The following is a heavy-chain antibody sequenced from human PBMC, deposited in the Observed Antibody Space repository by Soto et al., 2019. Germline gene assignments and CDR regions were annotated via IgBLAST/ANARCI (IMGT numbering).Heavy chain of an antibody. V-gene: IGHV3-23*01. D-gene: IGHD3-22*01. CDR1: VFTFSSYA. CDR3: AKDQNQDGRIVVVTDFDY. J-gene: IGHJ4*02. Sequence: GGSLRLSCAASVFTFSSYAMSWVRQAPGKGLEWVSAISGSGGSTYYADSVKGRFTISRDNSKNTLYLQMNSLRAEDTAVYYCAKDQNQDGRIVVVTDFDYWGQGTLVTVSS. CDR2: ISGSGGST.